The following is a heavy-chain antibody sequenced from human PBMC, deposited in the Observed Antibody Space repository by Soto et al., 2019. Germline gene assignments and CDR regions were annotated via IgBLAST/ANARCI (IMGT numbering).Heavy chain of an antibody. V-gene: IGHV4-59*01. CDR2: IHYSGST. J-gene: IGHJ4*02. Sequence: QVQLQESGPGLVKPSETLSLTCTVSGGSISDKYWSWIRQPPGKGLEWIGYIHYSGSTNYNHSLTSRATISVDTSKNQFSLKLSSVTAADTAVYYCARDGPPGYWGQGTLVTVSS. CDR1: GGSISDKY. CDR3: ARDGPPGY.